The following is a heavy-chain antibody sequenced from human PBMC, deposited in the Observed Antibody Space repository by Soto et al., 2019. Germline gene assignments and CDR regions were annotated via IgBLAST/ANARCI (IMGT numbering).Heavy chain of an antibody. J-gene: IGHJ6*02. CDR1: GFTFSSYS. CDR2: ISSSSSTI. V-gene: IGHV3-48*01. Sequence: GGSLRLSCAASGFTFSSYSMNWVRQAPGKGLEWVSYISSSSSTIYYADSVKGRFTISRDNAKNSLYLQMNSLRAEDTAVYYCARDYGGSSWYSYYGMDVWGQGTTVTVSS. D-gene: IGHD6-13*01. CDR3: ARDYGGSSWYSYYGMDV.